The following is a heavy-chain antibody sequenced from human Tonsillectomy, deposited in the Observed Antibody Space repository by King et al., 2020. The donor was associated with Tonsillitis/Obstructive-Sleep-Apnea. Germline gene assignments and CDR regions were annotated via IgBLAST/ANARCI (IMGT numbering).Heavy chain of an antibody. CDR3: ARVLPQEGPDAFDI. CDR2: ISSSGSTI. J-gene: IGHJ3*02. D-gene: IGHD3-10*01. CDR1: GFTFSSYE. Sequence: EVQLVESGGGLVQPGGSLRLSCAASGFTFSSYEMNWVRQAPGKGLEWVSYISSSGSTIYYADSVKGRFTISRDNAKNSLYLQMNSLRAEDTAVYYCARVLPQEGPDAFDIWGQGTMVTVSS. V-gene: IGHV3-48*03.